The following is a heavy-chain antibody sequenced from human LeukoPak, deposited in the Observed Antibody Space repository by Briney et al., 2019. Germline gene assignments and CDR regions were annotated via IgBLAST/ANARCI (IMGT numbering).Heavy chain of an antibody. D-gene: IGHD3-22*01. CDR1: GGTFSSYA. CDR2: IIPILGIA. V-gene: IGHV1-69*04. Sequence: SVKVSCKASGGTFSSYAISWVRQAPGQGLEWMGRIIPILGIANYAQKFQGRVTITADKSTSTAYMELSSLRSEDTAVYYCARALRYYYDSSGYWWGQGTLVTVSS. CDR3: ARALRYYYDSSGYW. J-gene: IGHJ4*02.